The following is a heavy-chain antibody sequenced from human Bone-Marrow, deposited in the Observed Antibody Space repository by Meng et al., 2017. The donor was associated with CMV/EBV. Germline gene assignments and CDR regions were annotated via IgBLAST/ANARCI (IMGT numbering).Heavy chain of an antibody. CDR3: ARDLNRAYSYYGMDV. CDR1: DGSISNYY. CDR2: VYYSGTT. J-gene: IGHJ6*02. D-gene: IGHD1-14*01. V-gene: IGHV4-59*01. Sequence: SETLSLTCTVSDGSISNYYWNWIRQPPGKGLEWLASVYYSGTTNYNPSLKSRLTISVDTSKSQFSLKLNSVTAADTAVYYCARDLNRAYSYYGMDVWGQGTTVTVSS.